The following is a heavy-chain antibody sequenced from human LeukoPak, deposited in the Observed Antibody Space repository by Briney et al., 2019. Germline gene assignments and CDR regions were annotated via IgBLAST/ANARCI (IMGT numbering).Heavy chain of an antibody. CDR1: GFTVSSNY. J-gene: IGHJ3*02. CDR3: AVQGFDI. V-gene: IGHV3-30-3*01. CDR2: ISSDGTIE. Sequence: GSLRLSCAASGFTVSSNYMSWVRQAPGKGLEWVAIISSDGTIENYADSVRGRFSISRDNSKDTLFLQMGSLRIEDTAVYYCAVQGFDIWGQGTMVTVSS.